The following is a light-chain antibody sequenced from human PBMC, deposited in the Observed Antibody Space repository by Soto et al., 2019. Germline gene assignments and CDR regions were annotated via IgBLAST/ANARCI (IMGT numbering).Light chain of an antibody. V-gene: IGLV2-14*03. Sequence: QAVVSQPASVSGSPGQSITISCTGTSSDVGGYNLVSWYQQHPGKAPKLMIYDVSNRPSGVSNRFSGSKSSNTASLTISGLQAEDEAAYYCSSFRASTHVVFGGGTKVTVL. CDR3: SSFRASTHVV. CDR1: SSDVGGYNL. J-gene: IGLJ2*01. CDR2: DVS.